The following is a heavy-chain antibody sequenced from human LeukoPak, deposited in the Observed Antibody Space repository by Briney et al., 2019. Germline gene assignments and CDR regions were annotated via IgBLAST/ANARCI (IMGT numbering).Heavy chain of an antibody. D-gene: IGHD4-23*01. CDR2: ISSNSSYR. CDR3: AREWNTTVVTPGYFDY. J-gene: IGHJ4*02. CDR1: GFTFSGYS. Sequence: PGGSLRLSCAASGFTFSGYSMNWVRQAPGKGLEWVSSISSNSSYRYYADSVKGRFTISRDNAKNSLYLQMNSLRAEDTSVYYCAREWNTTVVTPGYFDYWGQGTLVTVSS. V-gene: IGHV3-21*01.